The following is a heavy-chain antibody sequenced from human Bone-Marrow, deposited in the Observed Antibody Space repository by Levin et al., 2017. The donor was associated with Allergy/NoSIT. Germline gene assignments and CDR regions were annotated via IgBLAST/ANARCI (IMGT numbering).Heavy chain of an antibody. CDR2: TGKKAYGGTT. CDR1: GFIFGDYA. V-gene: IGHV3-49*03. J-gene: IGHJ3*02. D-gene: IGHD5-24*01. Sequence: GGSLRLSCTTSGFIFGDYAMSWFRQAPGKGLEWVGFTGKKAYGGTTQYAAAVKGRFTISRDDSESIAYLQMNSLITEDTALYYCSRSRDEYNWDAFDMWGQGTMVTVSS. CDR3: SRSRDEYNWDAFDM.